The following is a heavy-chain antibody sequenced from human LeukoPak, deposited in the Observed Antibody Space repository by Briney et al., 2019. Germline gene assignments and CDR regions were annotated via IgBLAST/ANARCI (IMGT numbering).Heavy chain of an antibody. CDR3: VRDPNYAYFDS. J-gene: IGHJ4*02. V-gene: IGHV4-38-2*02. Sequence: SETLSLTCAVYGGSFSGYYWGWIRQSPGKGLEWIVSVSHTGRTYYNPSLKSRITISLDTSKNQFSLDLSSVTAADTAVYYCVRDPNYAYFDSWGQGTLVTVSS. CDR1: GGSFSGYY. D-gene: IGHD2-2*01. CDR2: VSHTGRT.